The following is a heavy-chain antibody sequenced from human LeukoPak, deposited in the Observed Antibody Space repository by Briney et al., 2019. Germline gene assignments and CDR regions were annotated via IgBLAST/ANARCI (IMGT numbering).Heavy chain of an antibody. CDR1: GFTFSSYN. D-gene: IGHD5-18*01. CDR3: AKDQGYSYGHSLDY. CDR2: IRNDESNK. J-gene: IGHJ4*02. Sequence: PGGSLRLSCAASGFTFSSYNMHWVRQAPGKGLEWVALIRNDESNKYYADSVKGRFTISRDNSKNTLYLQMNSLRAEDAAVYYCAKDQGYSYGHSLDYWGQGTLVTVSS. V-gene: IGHV3-30*02.